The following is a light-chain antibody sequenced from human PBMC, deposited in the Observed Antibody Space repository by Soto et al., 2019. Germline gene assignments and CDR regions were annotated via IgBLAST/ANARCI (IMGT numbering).Light chain of an antibody. CDR3: QQRSNWPPIT. Sequence: EIMLIQSPATLSLSPGERATLSCRASQSVGSYLAWYQHKPGQAPRLLISDASNRATGIPARFSGSGSGTDFTLTISSLEPEDFAVYYCQQRSNWPPITFGQGTRLEI. CDR2: DAS. V-gene: IGKV3-11*01. CDR1: QSVGSY. J-gene: IGKJ5*01.